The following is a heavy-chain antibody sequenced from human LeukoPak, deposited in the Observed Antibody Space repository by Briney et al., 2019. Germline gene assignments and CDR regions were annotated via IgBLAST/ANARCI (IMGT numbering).Heavy chain of an antibody. CDR3: AGGRTGRYYDH. D-gene: IGHD2-21*01. CDR2: INHSGST. J-gene: IGHJ4*02. CDR1: GGSFSGYY. V-gene: IGHV4-34*01. Sequence: PSETLSLTCAVYGGSFSGYYWSWIRQPPGKGLEWIGEINHSGSTNYNPSLKSRVTISVDSSQRRLSLQITSMTAADTAIYYCAGGRTGRYYDHWGQG.